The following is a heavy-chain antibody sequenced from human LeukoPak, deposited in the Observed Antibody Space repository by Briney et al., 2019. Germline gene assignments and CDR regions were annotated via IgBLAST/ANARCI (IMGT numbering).Heavy chain of an antibody. Sequence: GGSLKPSCAASGFTFSDYDMHRVRQATGKGLEWVSAIGTAGDTYYTGSVKGRFTISRENAKNSLYLQTNSLRAGDTAVYYCARVAKERVGGVYYFDYWGQGTLVTVSS. CDR3: ARVAKERVGGVYYFDY. CDR1: GFTFSDYD. D-gene: IGHD1-1*01. V-gene: IGHV3-13*01. CDR2: IGTAGDT. J-gene: IGHJ4*02.